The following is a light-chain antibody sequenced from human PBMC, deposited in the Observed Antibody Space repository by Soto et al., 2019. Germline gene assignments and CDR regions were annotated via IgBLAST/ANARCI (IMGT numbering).Light chain of an antibody. CDR1: NIGSNS. J-gene: IGLJ1*01. Sequence: SYELTQPPSVSVAPGKTARITCGGDNIGSNSVHWYQQKPGQAPVLVMSYDRDRPSGIPERFSGSNSGNTATLTISGVEAGDEADYYCQVWDTNSYHSEVFGTGTKLTVL. V-gene: IGLV3-21*01. CDR3: QVWDTNSYHSEV. CDR2: YDR.